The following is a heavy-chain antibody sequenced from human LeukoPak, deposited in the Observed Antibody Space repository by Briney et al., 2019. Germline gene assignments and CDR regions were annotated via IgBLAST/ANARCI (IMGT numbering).Heavy chain of an antibody. D-gene: IGHD3-10*01. Sequence: ASVKVSCKASGYTLTGYYMHWVRQAPGQGLEWMGWINPNSGGTNYAQRFQGRVTMTRDTSISTAYMELGRLRSDDTAVYYCARLSTPFYYYGSGSPYDYWGQGTLVTVSS. J-gene: IGHJ4*02. CDR3: ARLSTPFYYYGSGSPYDY. V-gene: IGHV1-2*02. CDR1: GYTLTGYY. CDR2: INPNSGGT.